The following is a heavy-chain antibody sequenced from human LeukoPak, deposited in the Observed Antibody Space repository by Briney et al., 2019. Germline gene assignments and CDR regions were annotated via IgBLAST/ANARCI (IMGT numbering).Heavy chain of an antibody. CDR1: GGSISSGGYY. CDR3: ARAGSGGAGSGELLPDNWFYP. Sequence: SETLSLTCTVSGGSISSGGYYWSWIRQHPGKGLEWIGYIYYSGSTNYNPSLKSRVTISVDTSKNQFSLKLSPVTAADTAVYYCARAGSGGAGSGELLPDNWFYPWGRGSLVSLPS. V-gene: IGHV4-61*08. D-gene: IGHD3-10*01. J-gene: IGHJ5*02. CDR2: IYYSGST.